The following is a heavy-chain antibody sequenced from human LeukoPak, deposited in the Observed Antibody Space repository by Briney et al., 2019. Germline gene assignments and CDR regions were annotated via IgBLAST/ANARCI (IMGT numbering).Heavy chain of an antibody. CDR2: IYSGGST. CDR3: ARGGHYDSSGYLDY. CDR1: GFTVSSNY. D-gene: IGHD3-22*01. Sequence: GGSLRLSCAASGFTVSSNYMSWVRQAPGKGLEWVSVIYSGGSTYYADSVKGRFTISRDNSKNTLYLQKNSLRAEDTAVYYCARGGHYDSSGYLDYWGQGTLVTVSS. V-gene: IGHV3-66*02. J-gene: IGHJ4*02.